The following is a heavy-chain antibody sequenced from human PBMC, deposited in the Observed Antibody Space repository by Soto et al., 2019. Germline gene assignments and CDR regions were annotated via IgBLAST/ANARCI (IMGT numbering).Heavy chain of an antibody. CDR3: ATWHLQEHAYDV. J-gene: IGHJ3*01. CDR2: FYDLDGT. V-gene: IGHV3-53*01. Sequence: GGSLRLSCAVSGLTVSGKKYVAWVRQAPGKGLEWVSGFYDLDGTYYADSLKGRFTTSGDSSRTIVYLQMNGLRPEDTAVYYCATWHLQEHAYDVWGQGTTVTVSS. CDR1: GLTVSGKKY. D-gene: IGHD4-4*01.